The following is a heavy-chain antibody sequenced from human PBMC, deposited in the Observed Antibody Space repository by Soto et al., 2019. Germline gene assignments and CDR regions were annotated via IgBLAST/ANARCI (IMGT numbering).Heavy chain of an antibody. CDR3: ARDRPDYYGSGSYYSFLYYFDY. J-gene: IGHJ4*02. CDR1: GGSISSGDYY. CDR2: IYYSGST. V-gene: IGHV4-30-4*01. D-gene: IGHD3-10*01. Sequence: SETLSLTCTVSGGSISSGDYYWSWIRQPPGKGLEWIGYIYYSGSTYYNPSLKSRVTISVDTSKNQFSLKLSSVTAADTAVYYCARDRPDYYGSGSYYSFLYYFDYWGQGTLVTVSS.